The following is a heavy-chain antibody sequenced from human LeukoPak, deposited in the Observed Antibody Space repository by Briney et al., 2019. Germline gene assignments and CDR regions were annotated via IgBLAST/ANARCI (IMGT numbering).Heavy chain of an antibody. CDR2: IYYSGST. CDR1: GGSISSGGYY. D-gene: IGHD4-23*01. CDR3: ARVPYGGNSGVIDY. J-gene: IGHJ4*02. V-gene: IGHV4-31*03. Sequence: SETLSLTCTVSGGSISSGGYYWSWIRQHPGKGLEWIGYIYYSGSTYYNPSLKSRVTISVDTSKNQFSLKLSSVTAADTAVYYCARVPYGGNSGVIDYWGQGTLVTVPS.